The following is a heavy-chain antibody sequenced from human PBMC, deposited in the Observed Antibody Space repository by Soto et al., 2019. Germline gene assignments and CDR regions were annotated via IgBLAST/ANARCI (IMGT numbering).Heavy chain of an antibody. CDR2: IYYSGSA. CDR3: AREGRDYYDSSGYPEYFQH. V-gene: IGHV4-30-4*01. CDR1: GGSISSGNYY. J-gene: IGHJ1*01. Sequence: PSETLSRTCTVSGGSISSGNYYWSWIRQPPGKGLEWIGYIYYSGSAYYNPSLKSRVTISVDTSKNQFSLKLSSVTAADTAVYYCAREGRDYYDSSGYPEYFQHWGQGTLVTVSS. D-gene: IGHD3-22*01.